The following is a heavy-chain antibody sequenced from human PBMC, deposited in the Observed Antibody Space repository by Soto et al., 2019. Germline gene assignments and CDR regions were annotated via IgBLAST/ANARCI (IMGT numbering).Heavy chain of an antibody. V-gene: IGHV4-39*01. CDR3: ARRRVAGTYRSLFDY. Sequence: SETLSLTCTVSGGSISSSSYYWGWIRQPPGKGLEWIGSIYYSGSTYYNPSLKSRVTISVDTSKNQFSLKLSSVTAADTAVYYCARRRVAGTYRSLFDYWGQGTLVTVSS. CDR2: IYYSGST. J-gene: IGHJ4*02. D-gene: IGHD6-19*01. CDR1: GGSISSSSYY.